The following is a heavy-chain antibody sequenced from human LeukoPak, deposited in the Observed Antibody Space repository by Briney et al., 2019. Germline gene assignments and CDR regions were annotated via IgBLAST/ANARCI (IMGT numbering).Heavy chain of an antibody. D-gene: IGHD3-10*01. CDR1: GGSISSYY. J-gene: IGHJ4*02. V-gene: IGHV4-59*01. CDR3: ATLRRSGLFDY. CDR2: IYYSGST. Sequence: SETPSLTCTVSGGSISSYYWSWIRQPPGKGLEWIGYIYYSGSTNYNPSLKSRVTISVDTSKNQFSLKLSSVTAADTAVYYCATLRRSGLFDYWGQGTLVTVSS.